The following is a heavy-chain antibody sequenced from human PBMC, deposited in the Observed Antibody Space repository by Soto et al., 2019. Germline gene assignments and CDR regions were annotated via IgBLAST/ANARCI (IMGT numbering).Heavy chain of an antibody. J-gene: IGHJ4*02. CDR3: ARVPGYCSSTSCYGVGYFDY. CDR1: GDSLSNYY. CDR2: IYCNWGS. Sequence: SETLSLTSTVSGDSLSNYYWSWIRQPPGKGLEWIGCIYCNWGSHANPSLMSADSILVHTSNNKVSLKLSSVTAAETAVYYCARVPGYCSSTSCYGVGYFDYWGQGTLVTVSS. V-gene: IGHV4-59*01. D-gene: IGHD2-2*01.